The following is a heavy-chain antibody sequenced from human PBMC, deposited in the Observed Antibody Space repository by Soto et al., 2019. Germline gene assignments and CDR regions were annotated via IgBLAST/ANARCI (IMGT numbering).Heavy chain of an antibody. CDR1: GFTFSSYE. CDR3: ARGQYSSGGGYFDY. CDR2: ISSSGSTI. V-gene: IGHV3-48*03. Sequence: EVQLVESGGGLVQPGGSLRLSCAASGFTFSSYEMNWVRQAPGKGLEWVSYISSSGSTIYYADSVKGRFTISRDNAKNPLYLQMNSLGGGDTAVYYCARGQYSSGGGYFDYWGQETLVTVSS. D-gene: IGHD6-19*01. J-gene: IGHJ4*02.